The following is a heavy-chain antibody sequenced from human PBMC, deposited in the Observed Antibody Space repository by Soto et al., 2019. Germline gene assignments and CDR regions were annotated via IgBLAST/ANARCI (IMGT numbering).Heavy chain of an antibody. J-gene: IGHJ4*02. V-gene: IGHV1-69*01. CDR3: ARGRPYYDTYYFDY. CDR1: GGTFSSYA. Sequence: QVQLVQSGAEVKKPGSSVKVSCKASGGTFSSYAISWVRQAPGQGLEWMGGIIPIFGTANYAQKFQGRVTITADESTSTAYMELSSLRSEDTAVYYCARGRPYYDTYYFDYWGQGTLVTVSS. CDR2: IIPIFGTA. D-gene: IGHD3-22*01.